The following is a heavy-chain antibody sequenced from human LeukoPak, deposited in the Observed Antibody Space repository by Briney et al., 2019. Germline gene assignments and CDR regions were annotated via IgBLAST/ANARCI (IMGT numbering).Heavy chain of an antibody. D-gene: IGHD1-7*01. CDR3: ARGGTVSEEGLFDP. V-gene: IGHV4-38-2*02. CDR1: GYSISSGYY. Sequence: SETLSLTCTVSGYSISSGYYWGWIRQPPGKGLEWIGSIYHSGSTYYNPSLKSRVTISVDTSKNQFSLKLSSVTAADTAVYYCARGGTVSEEGLFDPWGQGTLVTVSS. J-gene: IGHJ5*02. CDR2: IYHSGST.